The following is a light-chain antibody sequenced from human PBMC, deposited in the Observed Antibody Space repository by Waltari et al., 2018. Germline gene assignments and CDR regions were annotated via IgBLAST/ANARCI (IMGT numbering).Light chain of an antibody. J-gene: IGKJ4*01. CDR3: QQYDGEVVT. CDR2: GTS. CDR1: QTVTNIS. Sequence: AGQTVTNISLPWYRQKLCQAPRLLLYGTSSRATGIPDRFSGSGSGTDFTLTISRLEPEDFAVYYCQQYDGEVVTFGGGTKVEI. V-gene: IGKV3-20*01.